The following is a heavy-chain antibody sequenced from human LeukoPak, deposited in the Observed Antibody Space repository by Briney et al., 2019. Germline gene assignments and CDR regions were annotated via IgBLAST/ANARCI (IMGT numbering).Heavy chain of an antibody. V-gene: IGHV3-15*01. CDR1: GFTVSNAW. J-gene: IGHJ4*02. D-gene: IGHD3-10*01. CDR2: IKSKAAGGTT. Sequence: GGSLRLSCAASGFTVSNAWMSWGRQAPGKGLELVGRIKSKAAGGTTDYAAPVKGRFTISRDDSKNMLYPQMNSLKTEDTAVYYCAPMGGSGNYRIYWGQGTLVTVSS. CDR3: APMGGSGNYRIY.